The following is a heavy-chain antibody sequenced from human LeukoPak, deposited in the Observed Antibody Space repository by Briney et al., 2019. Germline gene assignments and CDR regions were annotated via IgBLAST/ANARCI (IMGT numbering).Heavy chain of an antibody. CDR2: IYSGGST. CDR3: ARVSYGDYIG. CDR1: GFTVSSND. J-gene: IGHJ4*02. V-gene: IGHV3-53*01. D-gene: IGHD4-17*01. Sequence: GGSLRLSCAASGFTVSSNDMSWVHQAPGKGLEWVSVIYSGGSTYYADSVKGRFTISRDNSKNTLYLQMNSLRAEDTAVYYCARVSYGDYIGWGQGTLVTVSS.